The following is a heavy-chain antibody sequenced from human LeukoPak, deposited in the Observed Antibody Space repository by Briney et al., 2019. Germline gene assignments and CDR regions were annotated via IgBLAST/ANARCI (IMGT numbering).Heavy chain of an antibody. CDR3: ARGRVDTAMVTEAFDI. Sequence: SETLSLTCAVYGGSFSGYYWSWIRQPPGEGLEWIGEINHSGSTNYNPSLKSRVTISVDTSKNQFPLKLSSVTAADTAVYYCARGRVDTAMVTEAFDIWGQGTMVAVSS. J-gene: IGHJ3*02. V-gene: IGHV4-34*01. CDR2: INHSGST. D-gene: IGHD5-18*01. CDR1: GGSFSGYY.